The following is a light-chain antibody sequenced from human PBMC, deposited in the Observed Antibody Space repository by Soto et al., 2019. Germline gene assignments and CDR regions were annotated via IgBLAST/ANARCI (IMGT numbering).Light chain of an antibody. CDR2: AAS. Sequence: EIMLTQSPGAVSLSHGEKATLSWWASQSVSSRYFAWYQQKPGQAPRLLIYAASSRATGIPDRFSGSGSGTDFTLTISRLEPEDFAVYYCQQYGSSPRTFGQGTKV. CDR1: QSVSSRY. J-gene: IGKJ1*01. CDR3: QQYGSSPRT. V-gene: IGKV3-20*01.